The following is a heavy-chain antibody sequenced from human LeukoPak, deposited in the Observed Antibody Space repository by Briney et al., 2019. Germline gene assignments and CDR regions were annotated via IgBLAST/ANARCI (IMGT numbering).Heavy chain of an antibody. J-gene: IGHJ1*01. CDR2: IKSDGSRI. Sequence: GGSLRLSCAASGFTFSDYWMDWVRHAPGKGLVWVSRIKSDGSRITYADSVRGRFTISRDKAKNTLYLQMNSLRAEDTAVYYCAFLPPGHWGQGTLVTVSS. CDR1: GFTFSDYW. D-gene: IGHD3-3*01. CDR3: AFLPPGH. V-gene: IGHV3-74*01.